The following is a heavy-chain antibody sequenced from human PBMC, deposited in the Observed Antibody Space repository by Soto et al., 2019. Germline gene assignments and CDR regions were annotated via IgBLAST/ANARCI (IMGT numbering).Heavy chain of an antibody. CDR2: INHSGST. CDR1: GGSFSGYY. V-gene: IGHV4-34*01. D-gene: IGHD6-13*01. CDR3: ARGEQQLDYNYYGMDV. Sequence: SETLSLTCAVYGGSFSGYYWSWIRQPPGKGLEWIGEINHSGSTNYNPSLKSRVTISVDTSKNQFSLKLSSVTAADTAVYHCARGEQQLDYNYYGMDVWGQGTTVTVSS. J-gene: IGHJ6*02.